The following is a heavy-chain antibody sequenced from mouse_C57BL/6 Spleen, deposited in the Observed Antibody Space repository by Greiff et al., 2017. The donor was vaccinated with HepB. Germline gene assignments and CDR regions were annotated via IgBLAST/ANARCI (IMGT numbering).Heavy chain of an antibody. CDR1: GYTFTSYW. J-gene: IGHJ2*01. V-gene: IGHV1-50*01. CDR3: APETGYFDY. Sequence: QVQLQQPGAELVKPGASVKLSCKASGYTFTSYWMQWVKQRPGQGLEWIGEIDPSDSYTNYNQKFKGKATLTVDTSSSTAYMQLSSLTSEDSAVYYCAPETGYFDYWGQGTTLTVSS. CDR2: IDPSDSYT.